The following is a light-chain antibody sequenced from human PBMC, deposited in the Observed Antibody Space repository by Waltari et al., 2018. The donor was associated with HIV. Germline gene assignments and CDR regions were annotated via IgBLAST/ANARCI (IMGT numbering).Light chain of an antibody. Sequence: EIVLTQSPGTLSLSLGDRATLSCRASQSVRSSLAWYQQKPGQAPRLLISGASSRATGIPDRFSGSGSGTDFTLTINRLEPEDFAVYYCQHYGGSSTFGGGTKVEI. CDR1: QSVRSS. V-gene: IGKV3-20*01. J-gene: IGKJ4*01. CDR2: GAS. CDR3: QHYGGSST.